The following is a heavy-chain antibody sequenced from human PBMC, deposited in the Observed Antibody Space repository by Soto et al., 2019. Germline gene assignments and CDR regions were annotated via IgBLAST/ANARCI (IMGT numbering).Heavy chain of an antibody. CDR3: AKEGNGGSSLDS. Sequence: GGSLRLSCEASGFKFDDYMMHWVRQAPGKGLEWISLISWDGGSIDYADSIKGRFTISRDNSKTSLYLHMHSLTSDDSALYFCAKEGNGGSSLDSWGQGTLVTVSS. J-gene: IGHJ5*01. D-gene: IGHD2-15*01. V-gene: IGHV3-43*01. CDR2: ISWDGGSI. CDR1: GFKFDDYM.